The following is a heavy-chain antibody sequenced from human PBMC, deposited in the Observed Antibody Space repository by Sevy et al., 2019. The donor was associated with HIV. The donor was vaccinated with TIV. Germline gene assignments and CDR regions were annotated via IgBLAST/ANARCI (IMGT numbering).Heavy chain of an antibody. Sequence: SETLSLTCTVSGGSISSYYWSWIRQPPGKGLEWIGYIYYSGSTNYNPSLKSRVTISVDTSKNQFSLKLSSVTAAGTAVYYCARRSRYCSSTSCREGYYYYMDVWGKGTTVTVSS. V-gene: IGHV4-59*01. CDR1: GGSISSYY. CDR2: IYYSGST. D-gene: IGHD2-2*01. CDR3: ARRSRYCSSTSCREGYYYYMDV. J-gene: IGHJ6*03.